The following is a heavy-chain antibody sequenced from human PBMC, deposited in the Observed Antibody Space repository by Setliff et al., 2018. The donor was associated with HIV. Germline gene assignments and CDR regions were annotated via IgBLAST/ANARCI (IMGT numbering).Heavy chain of an antibody. CDR2: ISGYSGHT. CDR1: GYTFSDYD. J-gene: IGHJ4*02. CDR3: AREHGTSWPYFDP. V-gene: IGHV1-18*01. Sequence: ASVKVSCKTSGYTFSDYDVAWVRQAPGQGLEWMGWISGYSGHTSYAQNFQGRVTMTTDTSTNTAYLELRGLRSDDTAIYYCAREHGTSWPYFDPWGQGTLVTVSS.